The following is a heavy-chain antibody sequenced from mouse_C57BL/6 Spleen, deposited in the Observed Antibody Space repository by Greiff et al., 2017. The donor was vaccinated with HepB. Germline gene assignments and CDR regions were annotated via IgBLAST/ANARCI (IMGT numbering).Heavy chain of an antibody. CDR2: IDPANGNT. J-gene: IGHJ4*01. Sequence: VQLQQSVAELVRPGASVKLSCTASGFNIKNTYMHWVKQRPEQGLEWLGRIDPANGNTKYAPKFQGKATITADTTSNTAYLQLSSLTSEDTAIYYCARDYGSSFYAMDDWGQGTSVTVSS. V-gene: IGHV14-3*01. CDR3: ARDYGSSFYAMDD. D-gene: IGHD1-1*01. CDR1: GFNIKNTY.